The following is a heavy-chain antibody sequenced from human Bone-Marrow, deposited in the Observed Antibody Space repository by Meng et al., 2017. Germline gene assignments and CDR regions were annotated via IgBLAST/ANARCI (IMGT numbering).Heavy chain of an antibody. CDR1: GYTFTGYY. D-gene: IGHD2-8*02. CDR2: IIPIFGTA. Sequence: SVKVSCKASGYTFTGYYMHWVRQAPGQGLEWMGGIIPIFGTANYAQKFQGRVTITADESTSTAYMELSSLRSEDTAVYYCARDTGPILINYYYGMDVWGQGTTVTVSS. V-gene: IGHV1-69*13. CDR3: ARDTGPILINYYYGMDV. J-gene: IGHJ6*02.